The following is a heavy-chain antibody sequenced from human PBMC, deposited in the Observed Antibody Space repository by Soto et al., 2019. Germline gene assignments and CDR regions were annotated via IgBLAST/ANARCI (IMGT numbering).Heavy chain of an antibody. D-gene: IGHD1-26*01. V-gene: IGHV4-34*01. J-gene: IGHJ5*02. CDR2: INHSGST. CDR3: ASCSGSYRTAWFDP. Sequence: PSETLALTCAVYGGCVSGYYGSWIRQPPGKGLEWIGEINHSGSTNYNPSLKSRVTISVDTSKNQFSLKLSSVTAADTAVYYCASCSGSYRTAWFDPWGQGTLVTVSS. CDR1: GGCVSGYY.